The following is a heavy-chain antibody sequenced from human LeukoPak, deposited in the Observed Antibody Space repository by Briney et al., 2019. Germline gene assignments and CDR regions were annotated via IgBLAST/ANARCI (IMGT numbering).Heavy chain of an antibody. J-gene: IGHJ4*02. CDR3: ARGGYCSSTSCLGVDY. CDR1: GYTFTGYY. Sequence: GASVKVSCKASGYTFTGYYMHWVRQAPGQGLEWMGWINPNSGGTNYAQKFQGRVTMTTDTSTSTAYMELRSLRSDDTAVYYCARGGYCSSTSCLGVDYWGQGTLVTVSS. CDR2: INPNSGGT. V-gene: IGHV1-2*02. D-gene: IGHD2-2*01.